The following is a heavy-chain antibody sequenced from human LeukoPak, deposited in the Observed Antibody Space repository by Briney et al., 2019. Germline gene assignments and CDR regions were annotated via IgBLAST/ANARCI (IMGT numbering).Heavy chain of an antibody. V-gene: IGHV1-58*01. D-gene: IGHD6-13*01. CDR2: IVVGSSNT. CDR3: AADLLGAAAYS. CDR1: GFTFTSSA. J-gene: IGHJ5*02. Sequence: SVKVSCKASGFTFTSSAVQWVRQARGQRLEWIGWIVVGSSNTHYAQNFQERVTITRDMSTSTAYMELSSLGSGDTAVYYCAADLLGAAAYSWGQGTLVTVSS.